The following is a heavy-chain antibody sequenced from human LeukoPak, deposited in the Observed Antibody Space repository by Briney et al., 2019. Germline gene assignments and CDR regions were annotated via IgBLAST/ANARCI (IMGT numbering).Heavy chain of an antibody. Sequence: GGSLRLSCAASGFTFSSSWMHWVRQAPGEGLVWVSLINGDGSTTRYADSVKGQFTISRDNAENTLYLQMNSLRAEDTAVYYCVREMNAFDIWGQGTMVTVSS. CDR2: INGDGSTT. CDR1: GFTFSSSW. J-gene: IGHJ3*02. CDR3: VREMNAFDI. V-gene: IGHV3-74*01.